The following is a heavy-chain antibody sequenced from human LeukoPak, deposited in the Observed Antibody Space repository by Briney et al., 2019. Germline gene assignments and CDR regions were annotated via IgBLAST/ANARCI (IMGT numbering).Heavy chain of an antibody. Sequence: SETLSLTCTVSGGSISSSSYYWGWIRRPPGKGLEWIGSIYYSGSTYYNPSLESRVTISVDTSKNQFALKLSSVTAADTAVYYCARRNYSSGWYHSFVYWGQGTLVTVSS. CDR2: IYYSGST. CDR1: GGSISSSSYY. CDR3: ARRNYSSGWYHSFVY. V-gene: IGHV4-39*01. D-gene: IGHD6-19*01. J-gene: IGHJ4*02.